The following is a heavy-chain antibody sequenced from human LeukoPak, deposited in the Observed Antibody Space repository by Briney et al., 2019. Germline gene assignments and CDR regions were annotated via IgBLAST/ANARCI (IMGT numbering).Heavy chain of an antibody. CDR1: GFTFDDYA. J-gene: IGHJ4*02. Sequence: GGSLRLFCAASGFTFDDYAMHWVRQAPGKGLECVSFISGDGGSTYYADSVKGRFTISRDNSKNSLYLQMNSLRTEDTALYYCAKDIKEEPIWFGELLGFDYWGQGTLVTVSS. V-gene: IGHV3-43*02. CDR2: ISGDGGST. D-gene: IGHD3-10*01. CDR3: AKDIKEEPIWFGELLGFDY.